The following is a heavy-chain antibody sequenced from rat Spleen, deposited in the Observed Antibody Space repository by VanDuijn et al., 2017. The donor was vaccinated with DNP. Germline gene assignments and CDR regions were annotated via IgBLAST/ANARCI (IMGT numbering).Heavy chain of an antibody. Sequence: EVKLQESGPGLVKPSQSLSLTCSVTGYSITSNHKWTWIRKFPGTELEGMGYINNEGSTNYNPSLKSRSSITRDTSKNQFFLQVNSVRNEDTATYYCAIQLGVFDYWGQGVMVIVSS. J-gene: IGHJ2*01. D-gene: IGHD5-1*01. CDR2: INNEGST. CDR3: AIQLGVFDY. V-gene: IGHV3-3*01. CDR1: GYSITSNHK.